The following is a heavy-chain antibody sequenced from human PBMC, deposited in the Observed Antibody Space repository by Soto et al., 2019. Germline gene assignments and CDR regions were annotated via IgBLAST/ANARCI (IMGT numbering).Heavy chain of an antibody. CDR1: GFTFSDHY. CDR2: IRTKVNGYTT. CDR3: ASDSGIYDFDW. Sequence: EVQLVESGGGLVPPGGSLRLSCEASGFTFSDHYMDWVRQAPGKGLEWVGRIRTKVNGYTTEYAASVKGRFTISRDDSENSLFLQINSLKADDTAVYYCASDSGIYDFDWWGQGTMVTVSS. J-gene: IGHJ4*02. V-gene: IGHV3-72*01. D-gene: IGHD1-26*01.